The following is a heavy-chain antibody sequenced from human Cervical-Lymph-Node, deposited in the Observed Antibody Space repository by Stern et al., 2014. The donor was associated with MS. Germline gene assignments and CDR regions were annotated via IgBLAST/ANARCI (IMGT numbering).Heavy chain of an antibody. V-gene: IGHV4-61*02. CDR1: GGSISSGSYY. J-gene: IGHJ6*02. Sequence: QVQLQESGPGLVKPSQTLSLTCTVSGGSISSGSYYWSWIRQPAGKGLEWIGRIYTSGSTNYNPSLKSRATIPVDTPKTQFPLKLSSVTAADTAVYYCARDCRLRYFDNYGMDVWGQGTTVTVSS. CDR3: ARDCRLRYFDNYGMDV. D-gene: IGHD3-9*01. CDR2: IYTSGST.